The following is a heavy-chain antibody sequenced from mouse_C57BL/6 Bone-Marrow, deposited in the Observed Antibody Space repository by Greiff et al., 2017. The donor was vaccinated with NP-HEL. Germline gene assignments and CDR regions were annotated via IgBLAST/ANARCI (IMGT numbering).Heavy chain of an antibody. Sequence: EVMLVESGGDLVKPGGSLKLSCAASGFTFSSYGMSCVRQTPDKRLEWVATISSGGSYTYYPDSVKGRFTISRDNAKNTLYLQMSSLKSEDTAMYYCASLSHYYGSPYYFDYWGQGTTLTVSS. CDR3: ASLSHYYGSPYYFDY. V-gene: IGHV5-6*01. D-gene: IGHD1-1*01. CDR1: GFTFSSYG. CDR2: ISSGGSYT. J-gene: IGHJ2*01.